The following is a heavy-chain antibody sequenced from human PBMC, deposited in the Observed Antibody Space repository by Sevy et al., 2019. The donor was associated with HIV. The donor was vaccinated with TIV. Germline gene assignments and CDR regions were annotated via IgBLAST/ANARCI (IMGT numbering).Heavy chain of an antibody. V-gene: IGHV3-73*01. CDR1: GFTFSGST. D-gene: IGHD4-17*01. CDR3: SYGDSGPYYFDY. J-gene: IGHJ4*02. CDR2: SRMKANAYAT. Sequence: GGSLRLSCAASGFTFSGSTIYWVRQASGKGLEWNGRSRMKANAYATSYAASVKGRFTISRDDSKNTAYLQMNSLKTEDTAVYYFSYGDSGPYYFDYWGQGTLVTVSS.